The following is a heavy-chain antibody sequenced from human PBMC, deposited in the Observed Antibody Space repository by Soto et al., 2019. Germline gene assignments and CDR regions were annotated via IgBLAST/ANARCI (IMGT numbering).Heavy chain of an antibody. J-gene: IGHJ6*03. V-gene: IGHV1-8*01. CDR3: AREREWIAAPGDYYYYYYMDV. CDR1: GYTFTSYD. D-gene: IGHD6-13*01. CDR2: MNPNSGNT. Sequence: ASVKVSCKASGYTFTSYDINWVRQATGQGLEWMGWMNPNSGNTGYAQKFQGRVTMTRNTSISTAYMELSSLRSEDTAVYYCAREREWIAAPGDYYYYYYMDVWGKGTTVTVSS.